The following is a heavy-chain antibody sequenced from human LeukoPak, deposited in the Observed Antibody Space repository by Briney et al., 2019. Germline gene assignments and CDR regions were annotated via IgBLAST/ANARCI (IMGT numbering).Heavy chain of an antibody. Sequence: PGGSLRLSCAASGFTFDDYGMSWVRQAPGKGLEWVSGINWNGGSTGYADSVKGRSTISRDNAKNSLYLQMNSLRAEDTALYYCARDKSQQWLMYYYYYMDVWGKGTTVTVSS. CDR3: ARDKSQQWLMYYYYYMDV. CDR1: GFTFDDYG. J-gene: IGHJ6*03. D-gene: IGHD6-19*01. CDR2: INWNGGST. V-gene: IGHV3-20*04.